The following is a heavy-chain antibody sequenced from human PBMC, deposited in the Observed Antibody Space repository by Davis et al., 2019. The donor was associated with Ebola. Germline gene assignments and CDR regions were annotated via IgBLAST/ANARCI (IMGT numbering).Heavy chain of an antibody. J-gene: IGHJ6*03. V-gene: IGHV3-30-3*01. CDR3: AKDIYYYYYMDV. CDR1: GFTFSRYA. Sequence: PGGSLRLSCAASGFTFSRYAMHWVRQAPGKGLEWVAVISFDGSNKYYTDSVKGRFTISRDNSKNTLYLQMNSLRAEDTAVYYCAKDIYYYYYMDVWGKGTTVTVSS. CDR2: ISFDGSNK.